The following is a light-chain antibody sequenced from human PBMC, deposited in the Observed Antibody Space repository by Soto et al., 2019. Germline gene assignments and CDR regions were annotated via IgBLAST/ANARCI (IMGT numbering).Light chain of an antibody. CDR3: TSYAGSNNVL. CDR2: EVT. J-gene: IGLJ2*01. CDR1: SSDVGGYNY. V-gene: IGLV2-8*01. Sequence: QPVLTQPPSASGSPGQSVTISCTGTSSDVGGYNYVSWYQQYPGKAPKLMIYEVTKRPSGVPDRFSASKSGNTASLTVSGLQAEDEADYYCTSYAGSNNVLFGGGTKLTVL.